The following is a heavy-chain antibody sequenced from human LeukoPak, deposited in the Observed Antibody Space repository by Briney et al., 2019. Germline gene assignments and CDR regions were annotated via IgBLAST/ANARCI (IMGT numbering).Heavy chain of an antibody. CDR1: AFTFSAYG. Sequence: GGSLRLSCTASAFTFSAYGVTWVRQAPGKGLEWVSAISGSGGSTYYADSVKGRFTISRDNSKNTLYLQMNSLRAEDTAVYYCAKGGPTGSNYFDFWGQGTLVTVSS. J-gene: IGHJ4*02. V-gene: IGHV3-23*01. D-gene: IGHD1-26*01. CDR3: AKGGPTGSNYFDF. CDR2: ISGSGGST.